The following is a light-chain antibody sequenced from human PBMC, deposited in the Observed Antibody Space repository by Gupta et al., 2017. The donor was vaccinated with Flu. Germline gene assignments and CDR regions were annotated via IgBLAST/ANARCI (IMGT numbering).Light chain of an antibody. CDR1: QGLASSDGTTN. CDR2: QVS. J-gene: IGKJ4*02. V-gene: IGKV2-30*01. CDR3: RQGAPWPRA. Sequence: TLGQTASTSCRSSQGLASSDGTTNLHWCQQGAGKAPRGLIYQVSYRESGVPDRFRGSGSGINLTRKISSVEAEDVGIYFCRQGAPWPRAFGEGTTVEIK.